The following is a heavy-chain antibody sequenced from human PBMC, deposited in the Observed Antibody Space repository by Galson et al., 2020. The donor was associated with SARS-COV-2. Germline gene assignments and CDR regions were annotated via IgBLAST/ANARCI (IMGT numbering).Heavy chain of an antibody. CDR3: AKLAYYYDSSGLGVDY. D-gene: IGHD3-22*01. V-gene: IGHV4-31*03. Sequence: SETLSLTCTVSAGSITSGGYYWSWIRQHPGKGLEWIGYIYYSGSTYYNPSLKSRVTISVDTSKNQFSLKLSSVTAADTAVYYCAKLAYYYDSSGLGVDYWGQGTLVTVAS. J-gene: IGHJ4*02. CDR2: IYYSGST. CDR1: AGSITSGGYY.